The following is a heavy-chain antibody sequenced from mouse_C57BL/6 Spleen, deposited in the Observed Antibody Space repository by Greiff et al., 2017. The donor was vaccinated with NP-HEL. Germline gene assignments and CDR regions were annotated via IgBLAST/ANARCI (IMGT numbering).Heavy chain of an antibody. CDR3: ARELVPYYAMDY. V-gene: IGHV1-55*01. D-gene: IGHD5-1*01. CDR2: INPNYGTT. J-gene: IGHJ4*01. Sequence: QVQLQQSGAELVKPGASVKMSCKASGYTFTSYWITWVKQRPGQGLEWIGVINPNYGTTSYNQKFKGKATLTVDQSSSTAYMQLNSLTSEDSAVYYCARELVPYYAMDYWGQETSVTVSS. CDR1: GYTFTSYW.